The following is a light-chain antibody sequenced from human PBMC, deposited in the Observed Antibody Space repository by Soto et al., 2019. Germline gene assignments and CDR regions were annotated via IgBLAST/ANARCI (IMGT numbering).Light chain of an antibody. V-gene: IGKV3-20*01. Sequence: EIVLTQSPGTLSLSPGDRATLSCRASQSVNSNYLAWYQRKPGQAPRLLIYVASNRATDIPYRFSASGSGTAFTLTITRLEAEDFAVYYCQQYDSTPPTFGQGTKVEVK. CDR3: QQYDSTPPT. CDR1: QSVNSNY. CDR2: VAS. J-gene: IGKJ1*01.